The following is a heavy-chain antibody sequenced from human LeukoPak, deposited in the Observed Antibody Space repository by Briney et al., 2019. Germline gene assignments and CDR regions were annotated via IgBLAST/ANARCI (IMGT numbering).Heavy chain of an antibody. CDR1: GFTFSSYG. Sequence: GSLRLSCAASGFTFSSYGMSWIRQPPGKGLEWSGKINHSGSTNYNPSLKSRVTISVDTSNRQFSLKLSSVTAADTAVYYCARVPPDGGTYTQPHFDYWAQGTLVTVSS. CDR3: ARVPPDGGTYTQPHFDY. D-gene: IGHD1-26*01. J-gene: IGHJ4*02. CDR2: INHSGST. V-gene: IGHV4-34*01.